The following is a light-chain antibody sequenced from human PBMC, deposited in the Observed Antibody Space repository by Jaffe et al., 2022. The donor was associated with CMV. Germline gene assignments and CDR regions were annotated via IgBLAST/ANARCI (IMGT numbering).Light chain of an antibody. CDR2: EVS. CDR1: SSDVGSYNF. Sequence: QSALTQPASVSGSPGQSITISCTGTSSDVGSYNFVSWYQQNPGKVPKLMIFEVSKRPSGVSDRFSGSKSGNTASLTISGLQAEDEADYHCCSYAGNSTMVFGGGTKLTVL. J-gene: IGLJ2*01. V-gene: IGLV2-23*02. CDR3: CSYAGNSTMV.